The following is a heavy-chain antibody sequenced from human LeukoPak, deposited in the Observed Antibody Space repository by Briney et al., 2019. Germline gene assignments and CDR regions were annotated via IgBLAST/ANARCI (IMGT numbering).Heavy chain of an antibody. J-gene: IGHJ6*03. D-gene: IGHD3-16*01. CDR3: ARVKDPGGYYYYYYMDV. V-gene: IGHV4-59*12. Sequence: PSETLSLTCTVSGGSISSYYWSRIRQPPGKGLEWIGYIYYSGSTNYNPSLKSRVTISVDTSKNQFSLKLSSVTAADTAMYYCARVKDPGGYYYYYYMDVWGKGTTVTVSS. CDR1: GGSISSYY. CDR2: IYYSGST.